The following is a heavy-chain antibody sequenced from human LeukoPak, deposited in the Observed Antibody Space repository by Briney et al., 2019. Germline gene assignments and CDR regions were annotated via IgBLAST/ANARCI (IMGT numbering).Heavy chain of an antibody. Sequence: SQTLSLTCTVSGGSISSGTYYWSWIRQPAGKGLEWIGRIYTSGSTNYNPSLKSRVTISLDPSKNQFSLKLSSVTAADTAVYYCARDGSGWPNWFDPWGQGTLVTVSS. D-gene: IGHD6-19*01. V-gene: IGHV4-61*02. CDR3: ARDGSGWPNWFDP. J-gene: IGHJ5*02. CDR1: GGSISSGTYY. CDR2: IYTSGST.